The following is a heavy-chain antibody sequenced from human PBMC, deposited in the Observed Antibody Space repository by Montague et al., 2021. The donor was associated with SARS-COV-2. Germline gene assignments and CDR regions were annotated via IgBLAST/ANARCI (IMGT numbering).Heavy chain of an antibody. Sequence: SLRLSCAASGFTFSSFGMHWFRQAPGEGLEWVAVTSYDGTNDRYADSVKGRFTISRDYSRNTLYLQMSRLRVEDTAVYYCAKARYCSSAGCHPTEADYWGQGTQVTVSS. D-gene: IGHD2-2*01. J-gene: IGHJ4*02. CDR3: AKARYCSSAGCHPTEADY. V-gene: IGHV3-30*18. CDR2: TSYDGTND. CDR1: GFTFSSFG.